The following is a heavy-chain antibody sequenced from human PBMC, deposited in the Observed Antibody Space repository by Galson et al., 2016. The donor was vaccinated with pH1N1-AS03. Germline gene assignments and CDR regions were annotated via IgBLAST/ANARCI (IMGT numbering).Heavy chain of an antibody. J-gene: IGHJ6*02. V-gene: IGHV3-23*01. CDR3: AKDRNDYRLHYFSGSDV. CDR2: NSSSGGST. Sequence: SLRLSCAASGFSFSSYGMHWVRQAPGRGLEWVSANSSSGGSTYYAESVKGRFTISRDYSKNTVDLQMNSLRAEDTAVYYCAKDRNDYRLHYFSGSDVWGQGTTVIVSS. CDR1: GFSFSSYG. D-gene: IGHD1-1*01.